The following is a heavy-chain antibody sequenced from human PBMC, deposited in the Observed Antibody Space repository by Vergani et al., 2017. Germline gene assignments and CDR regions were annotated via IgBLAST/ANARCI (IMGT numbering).Heavy chain of an antibody. CDR1: GYTFSGYQ. V-gene: IGHV1-2*02. CDR3: ARDTLFGDLKAFDY. J-gene: IGHJ4*02. Sequence: QVQLVQSGAEVKKPGASVKVSCKASGYTFSGYQMHWVRQAPGQGLEWMGWINPNSGGTNYAQKFQGRVTLTRDTSISTAYMELRRLRSDDTAVYYCARDTLFGDLKAFDYWGQGTLVTVSS. CDR2: INPNSGGT. D-gene: IGHD3-10*02.